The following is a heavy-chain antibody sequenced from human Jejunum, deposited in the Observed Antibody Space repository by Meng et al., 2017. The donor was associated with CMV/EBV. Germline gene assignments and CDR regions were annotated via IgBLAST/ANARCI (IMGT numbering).Heavy chain of an antibody. CDR3: ARGDYSASGNYYTGVYSFDY. Sequence: GCFYWNWIRHYPGKGLEWIGYIYYTGTTFYNPSLQSRVTISIDTSKNHFSLSLSSVTAADTAVYYCARGDYSASGNYYTGVYSFDYWGQGTLVTVSS. CDR1: GCFY. J-gene: IGHJ4*02. CDR2: IYYTGTT. V-gene: IGHV4-31*02. D-gene: IGHD3-10*01.